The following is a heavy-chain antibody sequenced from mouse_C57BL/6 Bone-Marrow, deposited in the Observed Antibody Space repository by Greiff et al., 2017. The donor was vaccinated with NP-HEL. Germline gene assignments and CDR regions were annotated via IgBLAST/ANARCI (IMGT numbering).Heavy chain of an antibody. J-gene: IGHJ3*01. V-gene: IGHV5-6*02. CDR3: ARRGIYYDPGTWFAY. D-gene: IGHD2-4*01. Sequence: EVKLMESGGDLVKPGGSLKLSCAASGFTFSSYGMSWVRQTPDKRLEWVATISSGGRYTYYPDSVKGRFTISRDNAKNTLYLQMSSLKSEDTAMYYCARRGIYYDPGTWFAYWGQGTLVTVSA. CDR2: ISSGGRYT. CDR1: GFTFSSYG.